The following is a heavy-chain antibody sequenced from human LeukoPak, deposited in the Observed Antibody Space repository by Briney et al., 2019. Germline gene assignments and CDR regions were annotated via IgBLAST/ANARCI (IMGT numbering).Heavy chain of an antibody. CDR3: AREATATKWELLFFDY. D-gene: IGHD1-26*01. CDR1: GFTFSSYA. J-gene: IGHJ4*02. V-gene: IGHV3-30*04. CDR2: ISYDGSNK. Sequence: GGSLRLSCAASGFTFSSYAMHWVRQAPGKGLEWAAVISYDGSNKYYADSVKGRFTISRDNSKNTLYLQMNSLRAEDTAVYYCAREATATKWELLFFDYWGQGTLVTVSS.